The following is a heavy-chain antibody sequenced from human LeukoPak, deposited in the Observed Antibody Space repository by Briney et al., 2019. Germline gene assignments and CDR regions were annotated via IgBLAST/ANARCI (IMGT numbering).Heavy chain of an antibody. CDR1: GYTFNYYV. D-gene: IGHD1-26*01. CDR2: INAYNGNT. J-gene: IGHJ4*02. Sequence: SVQVSCKTSGYTFNYYVISWVRQAPGQGLEWMGSINAYNGNTHDAQKFQGRVTTTTDTSTSTAYTELRSLRSDDTAVYYCARGEKPYDYWGQGTLVSVSS. V-gene: IGHV1-18*01. CDR3: ARGEKPYDY.